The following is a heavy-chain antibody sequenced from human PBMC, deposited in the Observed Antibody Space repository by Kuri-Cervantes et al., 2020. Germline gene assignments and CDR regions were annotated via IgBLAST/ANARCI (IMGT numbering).Heavy chain of an antibody. V-gene: IGHV1-2*04. CDR1: GYTLTELS. J-gene: IGHJ4*02. D-gene: IGHD2/OR15-2a*01. CDR2: INPNSGGT. CDR3: ARSLRRDNREDY. Sequence: ASVKVSCKVSGYTLTELSMHWVRQAPGKGLEWMGWINPNSGGTNYAQKFQGWVTMTRDTSISTAYMELSRLRSDDTAVYYCARSLRRDNREDYWGQGTLVTVSS.